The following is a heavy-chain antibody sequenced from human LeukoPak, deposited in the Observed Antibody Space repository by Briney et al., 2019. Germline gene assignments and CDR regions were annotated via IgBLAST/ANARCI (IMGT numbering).Heavy chain of an antibody. CDR2: VYYSGST. D-gene: IGHD6-19*01. V-gene: IGHV4-61*01. CDR1: SGSVSSGSYY. Sequence: SETLSLTCTVSSGSVSSGSYYWSWIRQPPGKGLEWIGYVYYSGSTHCNPSLKSRVTISIDTSKNQLSLKLSSVTAADTAVYFCARTWSSVNYYFDYWGQGTVVTVSP. J-gene: IGHJ4*02. CDR3: ARTWSSVNYYFDY.